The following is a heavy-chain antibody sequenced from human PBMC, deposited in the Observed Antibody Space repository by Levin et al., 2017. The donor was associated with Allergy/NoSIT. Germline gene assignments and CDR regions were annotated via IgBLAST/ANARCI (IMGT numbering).Heavy chain of an antibody. CDR2: ISYDGSNK. D-gene: IGHD1-26*01. CDR1: GFTFSSYG. Sequence: GESLKISCAASGFTFSSYGMHWVRQAPGKGLEWVAVISYDGSNKYYADSVKGRFTISRDNSKNTLYLQMNSLRAEDTAVYYCAKGGQWEPLDYWGQGTLVTVSS. J-gene: IGHJ4*02. CDR3: AKGGQWEPLDY. V-gene: IGHV3-30*18.